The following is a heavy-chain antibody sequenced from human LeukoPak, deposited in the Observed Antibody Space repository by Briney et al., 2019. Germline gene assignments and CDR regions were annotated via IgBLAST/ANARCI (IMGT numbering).Heavy chain of an antibody. J-gene: IGHJ3*02. V-gene: IGHV3-23*01. CDR1: GFTFSSYA. D-gene: IGHD2-15*01. CDR3: AKDRPDIVVVVAATPYDAFDI. CDR2: ISGSGGST. Sequence: GGSLRLSCAASGFTFSSYAMSWVRQAPGKGLEWVSAISGSGGSTYYADPVKGRFTISRDNSKNTLYLQMNSLRAEDTAVYYCAKDRPDIVVVVAATPYDAFDIWGQGTMVTVSS.